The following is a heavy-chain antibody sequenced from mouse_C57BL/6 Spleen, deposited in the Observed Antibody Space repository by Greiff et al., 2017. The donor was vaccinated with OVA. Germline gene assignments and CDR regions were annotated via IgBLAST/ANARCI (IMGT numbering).Heavy chain of an antibody. CDR1: GFTFSDYG. J-gene: IGHJ2*01. V-gene: IGHV5-15*01. D-gene: IGHD1-1*01. CDR3: AREDYYGSSYGFDY. CDR2: ISNLAYSI. Sequence: DVMLVESGGGLVQPGGSLKLSCAASGFTFSDYGMAWVRQAPRKGPEWVAFISNLAYSIYYADTVTGRFTISRENAKNTLYLEMSSLRSEDTAMYYCAREDYYGSSYGFDYWGQGTTLTVSS.